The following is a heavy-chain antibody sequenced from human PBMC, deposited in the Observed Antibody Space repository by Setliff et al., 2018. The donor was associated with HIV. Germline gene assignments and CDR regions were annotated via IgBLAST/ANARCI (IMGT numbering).Heavy chain of an antibody. CDR2: IYPGDSDT. CDR1: GYSLTSNW. V-gene: IGHV5-51*01. D-gene: IGHD3-3*01. Sequence: GESLKISCKGSGYSLTSNWIGWVRQMPGKGLEWMGIIYPGDSDTRYSPSFQGQVTISADKSISTAYLQWSSLKASDTAMYYCARGVGGYYPYYYYGMDVWGQGTTVTVSS. J-gene: IGHJ6*02. CDR3: ARGVGGYYPYYYYGMDV.